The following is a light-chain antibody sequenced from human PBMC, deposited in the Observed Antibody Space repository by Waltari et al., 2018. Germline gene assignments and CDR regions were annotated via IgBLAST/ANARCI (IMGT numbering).Light chain of an antibody. J-gene: IGLJ2*01. CDR2: SNN. CDR3: AAWDDSLNGVI. CDR1: SSNIGSNT. Sequence: QSVLTQPPSASGTPGQRVSMSCSGSSSNIGSNTVNWYQQLPGTAPKLLSYSNNQRPAGVPDRFSGSKSGTSASLAISGLLSEDEADYYCAAWDDSLNGVIFGGGTKLTVL. V-gene: IGLV1-44*01.